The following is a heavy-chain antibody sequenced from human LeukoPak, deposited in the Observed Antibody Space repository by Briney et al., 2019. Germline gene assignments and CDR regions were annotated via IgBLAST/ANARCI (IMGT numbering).Heavy chain of an antibody. D-gene: IGHD3-10*01. CDR3: AREGRSRNFDY. J-gene: IGHJ4*02. Sequence: PSETLSLTCAVYGGSFSGYYWSWLRQPPGKGLEWIGEINHSGSTNYNPSLKSRVTISVDTSKNQFSLKLSSVTAADTAVYYCAREGRSRNFDYWGQGTLGTVS. CDR1: GGSFSGYY. CDR2: INHSGST. V-gene: IGHV4-34*01.